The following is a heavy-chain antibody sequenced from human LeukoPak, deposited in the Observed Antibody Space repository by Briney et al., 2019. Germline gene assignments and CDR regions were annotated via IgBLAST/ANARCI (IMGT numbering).Heavy chain of an antibody. CDR2: ISHDGSNE. CDR1: GFIFDNFG. Sequence: GGSLRLSCAASGFIFDNFGMHWVRQVPGKGLEWLALISHDGSNEYYGDFVKGRFTTSRDNSKNTVYLQVNALRPEDTAMYYCAKVGKGQLLEAFDIWGQGTMVTVSP. V-gene: IGHV3-30*18. CDR3: AKVGKGQLLEAFDI. J-gene: IGHJ3*02. D-gene: IGHD2-2*01.